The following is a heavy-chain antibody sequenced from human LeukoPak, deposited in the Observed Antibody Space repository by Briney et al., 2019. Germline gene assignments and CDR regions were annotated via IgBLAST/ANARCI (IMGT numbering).Heavy chain of an antibody. CDR2: IYPGDSDT. V-gene: IGHV5-51*01. Sequence: GESLKISCKGSGYSFPNSWIGWVRQMPGKGLEWMGIIYPGDSDTRYNPSFQGQVTISADKSISTAYLQWSSLKASDTAMYYCARVTYSGYGFGDLGYWGQGTLVTVSS. J-gene: IGHJ4*02. CDR1: GYSFPNSW. D-gene: IGHD5-12*01. CDR3: ARVTYSGYGFGDLGY.